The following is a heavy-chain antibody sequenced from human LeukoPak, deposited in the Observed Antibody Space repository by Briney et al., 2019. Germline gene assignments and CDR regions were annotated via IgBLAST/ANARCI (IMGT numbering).Heavy chain of an antibody. J-gene: IGHJ5*02. D-gene: IGHD5-18*01. V-gene: IGHV3-23*01. CDR1: GFPFSDYA. CDR2: ISPSASHR. Sequence: HPGGSLRLSCAASGFPFSDYAMTWVRQAPGKGLEWVAAISPSASHRYYADFVGGRFTISRDNSKNTLDLQMSSLRAEDTAVYYCVKDRFGSFDPWGQGTLVTVSS. CDR3: VKDRFGSFDP.